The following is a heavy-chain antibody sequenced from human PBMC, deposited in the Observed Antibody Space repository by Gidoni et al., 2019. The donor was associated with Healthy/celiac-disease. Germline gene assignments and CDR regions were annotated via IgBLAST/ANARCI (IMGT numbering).Heavy chain of an antibody. J-gene: IGHJ3*02. CDR1: GGTFSSYA. Sequence: QVQLVQSGAELMKPGSSVKVSCKASGGTFSSYALSWVRQAPGQGIEWMGGIIPIFGTANYAQKLQGRVTITADESTSTAYMERSSLRSEDTAVYYGAAPRPYYYDSSGYWDAFDIGGQGTMVTVSS. CDR3: AAPRPYYYDSSGYWDAFDI. D-gene: IGHD3-22*01. V-gene: IGHV1-69*01. CDR2: IIPIFGTA.